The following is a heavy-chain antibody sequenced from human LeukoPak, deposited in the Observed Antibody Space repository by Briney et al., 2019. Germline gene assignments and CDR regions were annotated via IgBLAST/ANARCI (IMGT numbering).Heavy chain of an antibody. D-gene: IGHD2-2*01. CDR2: FYYGGST. CDR3: ARGYCSGTSCIRYTFDM. J-gene: IGHJ3*02. Sequence: SETLSVTCTVPDGSISGYYWSWIRQCPGEGLEWVGYFYYGGSTNYKPSLKRRVTISVDTSKNQCSLMLRSVTAAGTAVYYCARGYCSGTSCIRYTFDMWGQGTMVTVSS. V-gene: IGHV4-59*01. CDR1: DGSISGYY.